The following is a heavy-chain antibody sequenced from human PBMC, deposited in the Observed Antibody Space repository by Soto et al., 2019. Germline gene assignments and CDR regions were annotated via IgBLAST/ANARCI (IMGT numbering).Heavy chain of an antibody. Sequence: GGSLRLSCAASGFTFSSYAMHWVRQAPGKGLEWVAVISYDGSNKYYADSVKGRFTISRDNSKNTLYLQMNSLRAEDTAVYYCARGMVYAILRIYYYYGMDVWGQGTTVTVSS. CDR2: ISYDGSNK. J-gene: IGHJ6*02. D-gene: IGHD2-8*01. CDR1: GFTFSSYA. CDR3: ARGMVYAILRIYYYYGMDV. V-gene: IGHV3-30-3*01.